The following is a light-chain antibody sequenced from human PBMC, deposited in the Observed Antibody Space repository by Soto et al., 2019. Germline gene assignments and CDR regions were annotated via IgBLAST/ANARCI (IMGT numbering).Light chain of an antibody. CDR3: QQVTTFPRT. V-gene: IGKV1-12*01. CDR2: GAF. J-gene: IGKJ1*01. Sequence: DIQMTQYPSSVAAAVGARVTITCRASQGISTWLAWYQHKPGTAPKLLIFGAFSLQRGVPSRFAGSGSGTDFTLTIKSLQPEDVATYYCQQVTTFPRTFGQGTKVEIK. CDR1: QGISTW.